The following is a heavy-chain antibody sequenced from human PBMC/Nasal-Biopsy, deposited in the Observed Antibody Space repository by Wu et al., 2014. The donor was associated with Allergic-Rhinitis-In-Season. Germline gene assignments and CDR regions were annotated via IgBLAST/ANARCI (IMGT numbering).Heavy chain of an antibody. V-gene: IGHV3-30*03. CDR1: GFPFSNYV. CDR3: ATRAPSARNAFDM. CDR2: ISNDGSNK. J-gene: IGHJ3*02. Sequence: LRLSCAASGFPFSNYVMHWVRQAPGKGLEWVAVISNDGSNKYYADSVKGRFTISRDNSKNTLYLQMNSLRVEDTAIYYCATRAPSARNAFDMWGQGTMVTVSS.